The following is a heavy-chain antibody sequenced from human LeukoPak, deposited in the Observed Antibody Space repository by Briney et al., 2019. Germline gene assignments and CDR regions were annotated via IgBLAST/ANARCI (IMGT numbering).Heavy chain of an antibody. CDR2: ISAYNGNT. CDR1: GYTFTSYG. Sequence: ASVKVSCKASGYTFTSYGISWVRQAPGQGLEWMGWISAYNGNTNYAQKLQGRVNMTADTSTSTAYMELRSLRSDDTAVYYCARASRYPYYDFWSGYSGAGFDPWGQGTLVTVSS. CDR3: ARASRYPYYDFWSGYSGAGFDP. D-gene: IGHD3-3*01. J-gene: IGHJ5*02. V-gene: IGHV1-18*01.